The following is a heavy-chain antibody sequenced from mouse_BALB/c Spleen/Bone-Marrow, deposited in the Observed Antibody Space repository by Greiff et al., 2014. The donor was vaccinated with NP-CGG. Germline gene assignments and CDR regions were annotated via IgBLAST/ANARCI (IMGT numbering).Heavy chain of an antibody. J-gene: IGHJ4*01. Sequence: VQLQQSGTVLARPGASVKMSCKASGYTFTSYWMHWVKQRPGQGLEWIGAIYPGNSDTSYNQKFKGKAKLTAVTSTNTAYMELSSLTNEDSAVYFFTRWGVYGSSFMDYWGQGTSVTVSS. D-gene: IGHD1-1*01. CDR3: TRWGVYGSSFMDY. V-gene: IGHV1-5*01. CDR1: GYTFTSYW. CDR2: IYPGNSDT.